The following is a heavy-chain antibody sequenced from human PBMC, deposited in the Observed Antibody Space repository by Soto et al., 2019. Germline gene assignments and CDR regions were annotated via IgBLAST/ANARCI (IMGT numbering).Heavy chain of an antibody. J-gene: IGHJ4*02. CDR3: ARQRTTVVTQAYFDH. V-gene: IGHV4-39*01. Sequence: LSLTCIVSGESVSSSSYYWGWIRQPPGKGLEWIGSIYYSGRTYYNPSFKSRVTISIDTSKNQFSLKLSSVTATDTAVYYCARQRTTVVTQAYFDHWGQGALVTVSS. CDR2: IYYSGRT. D-gene: IGHD2-21*02. CDR1: GESVSSSSYY.